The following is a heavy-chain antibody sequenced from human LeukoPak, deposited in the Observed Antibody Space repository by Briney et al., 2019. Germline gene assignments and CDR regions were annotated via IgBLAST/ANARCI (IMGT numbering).Heavy chain of an antibody. CDR3: ARVAAAGTLYYYYYMDV. D-gene: IGHD6-13*01. V-gene: IGHV1-18*01. Sequence: EASVKVSCKASGYTFTSYGISWVRQAPGQGLEWIGWISAYNGNTNYAQKLQGRVTMTTDTSTSTAYMELRSLRSDDTAVYYCARVAAAGTLYYYYYMDVWGKGTTVTVSS. CDR1: GYTFTSYG. CDR2: ISAYNGNT. J-gene: IGHJ6*03.